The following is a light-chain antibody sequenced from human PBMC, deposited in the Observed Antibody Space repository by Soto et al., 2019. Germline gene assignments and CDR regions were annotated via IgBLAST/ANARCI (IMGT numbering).Light chain of an antibody. CDR2: DTS. CDR1: QSVGNN. Sequence: EIVVTQSPATLSVSPGERATLSCRASQSVGNNFAWYQQKPGQAPRLLIFDTSTRATGVPARFSGSGSGTEFTLTISSLQSEDFAVYYCQQYGEWPLTFGGGAKVEIE. J-gene: IGKJ4*01. V-gene: IGKV3-15*01. CDR3: QQYGEWPLT.